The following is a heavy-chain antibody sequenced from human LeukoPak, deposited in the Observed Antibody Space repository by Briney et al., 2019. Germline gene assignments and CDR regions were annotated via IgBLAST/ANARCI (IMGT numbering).Heavy chain of an antibody. Sequence: SETLSLTCAVYGGSFSGYYWSWIRQPPGKGLEWIGEINHSGSTNYNPSLKSRVTISVDTSENQFSLKLSSVTAADTAVYYCARDLDDYGDYYFDYWGQGTLVTVSS. CDR2: INHSGST. J-gene: IGHJ4*02. CDR3: ARDLDDYGDYYFDY. V-gene: IGHV4-34*01. D-gene: IGHD4-17*01. CDR1: GGSFSGYY.